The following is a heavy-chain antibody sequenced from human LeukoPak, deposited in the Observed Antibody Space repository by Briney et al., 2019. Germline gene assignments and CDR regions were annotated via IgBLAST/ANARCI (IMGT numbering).Heavy chain of an antibody. Sequence: GGSLRLSCAASGFTFSSCAMSWVRQAPGKGLEWVSAISGSGGSTYYADSVKGRFTIPRDNSNNTLYLQMNSLRVEDTAVYYCARQTTVATDCWGQGTLVTVSS. V-gene: IGHV3-23*01. CDR2: ISGSGGST. D-gene: IGHD4-23*01. CDR1: GFTFSSCA. J-gene: IGHJ4*02. CDR3: ARQTTVATDC.